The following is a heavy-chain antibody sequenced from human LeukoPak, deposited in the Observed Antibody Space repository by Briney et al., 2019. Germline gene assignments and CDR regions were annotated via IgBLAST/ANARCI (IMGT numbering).Heavy chain of an antibody. Sequence: GGSLRLSCAASGFTFDEYAMHWVRQAPGKGLEWVSGISWNSGSIGYADSVKGRFTISRDNAKNSLYLQMNSLRAEDTALYYCAKDTAPAYYYYGIDVWGQGTTVTVSS. J-gene: IGHJ6*02. CDR2: ISWNSGSI. CDR3: AKDTAPAYYYYGIDV. V-gene: IGHV3-9*01. CDR1: GFTFDEYA.